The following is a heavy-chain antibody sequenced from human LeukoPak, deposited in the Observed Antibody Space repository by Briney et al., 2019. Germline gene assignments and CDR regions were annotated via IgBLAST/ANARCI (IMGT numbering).Heavy chain of an antibody. CDR2: IYSGGST. V-gene: IGHV3-66*01. D-gene: IGHD6-13*01. Sequence: GGSLRLSCAASGFTVSSNYMSWVRQAPGKGLEWVSVIYSGGSTYYADSVKGRFTISRDNSKNTLYLQMNSLRAENTAVYYCAREVCSSSCPFDYWGQGTLVTVSS. CDR1: GFTVSSNY. CDR3: AREVCSSSCPFDY. J-gene: IGHJ4*02.